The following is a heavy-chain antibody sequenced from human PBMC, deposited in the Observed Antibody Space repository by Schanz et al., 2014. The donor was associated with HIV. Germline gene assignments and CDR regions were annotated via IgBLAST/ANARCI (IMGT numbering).Heavy chain of an antibody. D-gene: IGHD3-22*01. J-gene: IGHJ4*02. CDR3: AKDISNYYDSSAFDY. Sequence: QVQLVESGGGMVLPGTSLRLSCAASGGTFSAHAFHWVRQAPGRGLEWVALISHDGSNKYYADSVKGRFTISRDNSKNMLFLQMNSLRAEDTAVYYCAKDISNYYDSSAFDYWGQGTLVSVPS. V-gene: IGHV3-30*18. CDR2: ISHDGSNK. CDR1: GGTFSAHA.